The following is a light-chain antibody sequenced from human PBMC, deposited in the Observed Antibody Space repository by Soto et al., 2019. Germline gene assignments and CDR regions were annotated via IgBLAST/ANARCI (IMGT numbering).Light chain of an antibody. Sequence: DLQMTQSPSSLFANVGDRVTITCRASQGISTFLHWYQQRPGRAPTLLIFGASNLQTGVPSRFSGRGSGTEFTLTISSLQPEDIATYYCQHTRTTPRTFGQGTKVEVK. V-gene: IGKV1-39*01. CDR3: QHTRTTPRT. CDR2: GAS. J-gene: IGKJ1*01. CDR1: QGISTF.